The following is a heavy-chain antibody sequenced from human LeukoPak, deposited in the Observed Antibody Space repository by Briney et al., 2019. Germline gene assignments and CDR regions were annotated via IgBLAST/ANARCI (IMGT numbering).Heavy chain of an antibody. D-gene: IGHD5-18*01. CDR2: ISSSSSYI. CDR3: ARGVMDTAMVYYYYYMDV. V-gene: IGHV3-21*01. J-gene: IGHJ6*03. Sequence: PGGSLRLSCAASGFTFSSYSMNWVRQAPGKGLEWVSSISSSSSYIYYADSVKGRFTISRDNAKNSLYLQMNSLRAEDTAVYYCARGVMDTAMVYYYYYMDVWGKGTTVTVSS. CDR1: GFTFSSYS.